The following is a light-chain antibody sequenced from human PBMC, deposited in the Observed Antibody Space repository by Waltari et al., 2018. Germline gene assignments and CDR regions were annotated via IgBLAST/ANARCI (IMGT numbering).Light chain of an antibody. CDR3: GTWDSSLSPGGV. J-gene: IGLJ3*02. CDR1: SSNIGNHY. Sequence: QSVLTQPPSVSAAPGQKVTISCSGSSSNIGNHYVSWYQQLPGTAPKLLIYQNNKRPSGIPDRVSGSKSGTSATLGITGLQTGDEADYYCGTWDSSLSPGGVFGGGTKLTVL. V-gene: IGLV1-51*02. CDR2: QNN.